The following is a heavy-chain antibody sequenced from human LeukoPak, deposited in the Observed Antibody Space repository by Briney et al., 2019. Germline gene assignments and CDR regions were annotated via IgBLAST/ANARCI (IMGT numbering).Heavy chain of an antibody. CDR3: ARDRDDSSGYDAFDI. Sequence: GGSLRLSCAASGFTFNSYSMHWVRQAPGKGLEWVTAISDDETYKFYADSVKGRFTISRDNSKNTLYLQMNSLRAEDTAVYYCARDRDDSSGYDAFDIWGQGTMVTVSS. V-gene: IGHV3-30-3*01. J-gene: IGHJ3*02. D-gene: IGHD3-22*01. CDR1: GFTFNSYS. CDR2: ISDDETYK.